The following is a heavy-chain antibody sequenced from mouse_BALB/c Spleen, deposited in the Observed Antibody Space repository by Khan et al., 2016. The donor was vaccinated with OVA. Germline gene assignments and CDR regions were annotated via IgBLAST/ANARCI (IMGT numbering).Heavy chain of an antibody. J-gene: IGHJ4*01. V-gene: IGHV2-4-1*01. Sequence: QVQLKESGPGLVEPSQSLSINCTVAGFSLTNYGVHWVRQSPGKGLEWLGMIWSGGSTDYNAAFISRLSIRKDNSKSQVFFKMNSLQADDTAIYYCVRSLLLAMDYWGQGTSVTVSS. CDR2: IWSGGST. CDR3: VRSLLLAMDY. D-gene: IGHD1-2*01. CDR1: GFSLTNYG.